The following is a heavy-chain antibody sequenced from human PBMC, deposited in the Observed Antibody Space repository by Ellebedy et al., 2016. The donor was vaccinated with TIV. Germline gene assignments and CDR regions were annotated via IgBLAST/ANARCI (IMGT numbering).Heavy chain of an antibody. CDR3: ARESNSSSSGDYYGMDI. CDR1: GFTFSNYY. CDR2: INPSGGST. J-gene: IGHJ6*02. V-gene: IGHV1-46*01. D-gene: IGHD6-6*01. Sequence: AASVKVSCKASGFTFSNYYIHWVRQAPGQGLEWMGIINPSGGSTISAQKFQGRVTLTRDTSTSTVYMELSSLRFEDTAVYHCARESNSSSSGDYYGMDIWGQGTTVTVSS.